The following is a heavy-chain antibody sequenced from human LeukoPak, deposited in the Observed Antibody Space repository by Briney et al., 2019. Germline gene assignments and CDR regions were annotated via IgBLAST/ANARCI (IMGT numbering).Heavy chain of an antibody. V-gene: IGHV4-34*01. CDR3: SADHY. J-gene: IGHJ4*02. CDR2: INRSGGT. CDR1: GASFSDYY. Sequence: SETLSLTCTVYGASFSDYYWSWLRQPPGKGLEWIGEINRSGGTNYNPSLRSRVTISIDTSKSQFSLNLSAATAAGTAVYYCSADHYWGQGTLVTVSS.